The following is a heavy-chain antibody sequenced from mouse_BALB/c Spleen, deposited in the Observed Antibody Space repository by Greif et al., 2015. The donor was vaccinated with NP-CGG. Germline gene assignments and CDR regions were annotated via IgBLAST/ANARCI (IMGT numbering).Heavy chain of an antibody. D-gene: IGHD2-1*01. CDR1: GYTFTSYY. V-gene: IGHV1S56*01. CDR3: ARGGYGNYWYFDV. J-gene: IGHJ1*01. CDR2: IYPGDGST. Sequence: QVQLQQSGPELVKPGASVKMSCKASGYTFTSYYIHWVKQRPGQGLEWIGWIYPGDGSTKYNEKFKGKTTLTADKSSSTAYMLLSSLTSEDSAIYFCARGGYGNYWYFDVWGAGTSVTVSS.